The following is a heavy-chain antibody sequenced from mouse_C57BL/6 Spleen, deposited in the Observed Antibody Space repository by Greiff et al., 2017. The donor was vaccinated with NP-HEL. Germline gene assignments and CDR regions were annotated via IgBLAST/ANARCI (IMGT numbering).Heavy chain of an antibody. CDR3: ARWGYYDYDGFAY. V-gene: IGHV1-82*01. CDR1: GYAFSSSW. D-gene: IGHD2-4*01. J-gene: IGHJ3*01. CDR2: IYPGDGDT. Sequence: QVQLKQSGPELVKPGASVKISCKASGYAFSSSWMNWVKQRPGKGLEWIGRIYPGDGDTNYNGKFKGKATLTADKSSSTAYMQLSSLTSEDSAVYFCARWGYYDYDGFAYWGQGTLVTVSA.